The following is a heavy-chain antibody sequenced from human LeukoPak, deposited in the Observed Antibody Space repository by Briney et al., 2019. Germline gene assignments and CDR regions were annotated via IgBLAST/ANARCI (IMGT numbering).Heavy chain of an antibody. Sequence: PGGSLRLSCAASGFTFSSYAMSWVRQAPGKGLEWVSAISGSGGSTYYADSVKGRFTISRDNAKNTLYLQMNSLRAEDTAVYYCARDPAGSITGYYYYGMDVWGQGTTVTVSS. CDR1: GFTFSSYA. D-gene: IGHD1-20*01. V-gene: IGHV3-23*01. CDR2: ISGSGGST. CDR3: ARDPAGSITGYYYYGMDV. J-gene: IGHJ6*02.